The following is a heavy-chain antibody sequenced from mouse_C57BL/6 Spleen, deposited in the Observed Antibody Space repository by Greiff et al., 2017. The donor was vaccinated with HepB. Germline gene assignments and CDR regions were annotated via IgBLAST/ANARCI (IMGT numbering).Heavy chain of an antibody. CDR3: ARLDYDDWFAY. Sequence: VQLQQPGAELVRPGSSVKLSCKASGYTFTSYWMHWVKQRPIQGLEWIGNIDPSDSETHYNQKFKDKATLTVDKSSSTAYMQLSSLTSEDSAVCYCARLDYDDWFAYWGQGTLVTVSA. CDR1: GYTFTSYW. D-gene: IGHD2-4*01. V-gene: IGHV1-52*01. J-gene: IGHJ3*01. CDR2: IDPSDSET.